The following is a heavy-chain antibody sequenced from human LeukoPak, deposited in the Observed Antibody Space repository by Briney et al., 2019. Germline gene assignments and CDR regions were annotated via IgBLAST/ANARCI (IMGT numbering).Heavy chain of an antibody. CDR3: ARDRSTVTTYFDY. CDR2: IWYDGSNK. CDR1: GFTFSNYW. Sequence: PGGSLRLSCAASGFTFSNYWMSWVRQAPGKGLEWVAVIWYDGSNKYYADSVKGRFTISRDNSKNTLYLQMNSLRAEDTAVYYCARDRSTVTTYFDYWGQGTLVTVSS. D-gene: IGHD4-17*01. V-gene: IGHV3-33*08. J-gene: IGHJ4*02.